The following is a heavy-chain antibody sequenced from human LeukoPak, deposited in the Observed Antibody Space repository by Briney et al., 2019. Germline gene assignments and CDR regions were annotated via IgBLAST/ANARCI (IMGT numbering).Heavy chain of an antibody. CDR3: VRTRDGYNFGFDY. J-gene: IGHJ4*02. CDR2: IIPIFGTA. Sequence: GASVKVSCKASGGTFSSYAISWVRQAPGQGLKWMGGIIPIFGTANYAQKFQGRVTITTDESTSTAYMELSSLRSEDTAVYYCVRTRDGYNFGFDYWGQGTLVTVSS. V-gene: IGHV1-69*05. D-gene: IGHD5-24*01. CDR1: GGTFSSYA.